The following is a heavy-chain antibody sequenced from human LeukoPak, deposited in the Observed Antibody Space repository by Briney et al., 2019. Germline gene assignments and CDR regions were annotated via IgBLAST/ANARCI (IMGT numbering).Heavy chain of an antibody. CDR1: GGTFSSYA. J-gene: IGHJ4*02. CDR3: AGIAVAHPFDY. V-gene: IGHV1-69*04. CDR2: IIPILGIA. D-gene: IGHD6-19*01. Sequence: SVKVSCKASGGTFSSYAISWVRQAPGQGLEWMGRIIPILGIANYAQKFQGRVTITADKSTSTAYMELSSLRSEDTAVYYCAGIAVAHPFDYWGQGTLVTVSS.